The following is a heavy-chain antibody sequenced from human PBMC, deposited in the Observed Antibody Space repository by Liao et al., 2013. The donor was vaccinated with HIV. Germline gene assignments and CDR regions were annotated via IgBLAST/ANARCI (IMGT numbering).Heavy chain of an antibody. J-gene: IGHJ1*01. CDR2: IAYSGST. D-gene: IGHD2-2*01. CDR1: GASISSYH. CDR3: ARAESSRSPTYPDYFRH. Sequence: QVQLQESGPGLVKPSETLSLTCNVSGASISSYHWGWIRQSPGKGLEWIGHIAYSGSTNSNPSLKSRVTISVDTSKSQFFLRLSSVTAADTAVYYCARAESSRSPTYPDYFRHWGRGHPGQRLL. V-gene: IGHV4-59*01.